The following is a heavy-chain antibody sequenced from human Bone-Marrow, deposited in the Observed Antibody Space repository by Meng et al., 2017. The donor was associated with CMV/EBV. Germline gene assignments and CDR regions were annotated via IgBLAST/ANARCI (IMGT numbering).Heavy chain of an antibody. V-gene: IGHV4-39*07. CDR3: ARRERAERSGYSHYDY. Sequence: SETLSLTCTVSGGSISSYYWGWIRQPPGKRLEWIASIYYTGSTYYNPSLQSRVTISIDTSKNQFSLMLNSVTAADTAVYYCARRERAERSGYSHYDYWGRRTLVTVSS. D-gene: IGHD3-3*01. CDR1: GGSISSYY. CDR2: IYYTGST. J-gene: IGHJ4*02.